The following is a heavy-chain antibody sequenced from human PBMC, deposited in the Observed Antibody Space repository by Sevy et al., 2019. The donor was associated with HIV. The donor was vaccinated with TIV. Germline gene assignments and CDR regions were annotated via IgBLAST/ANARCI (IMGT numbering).Heavy chain of an antibody. Sequence: GGSLRLSCAASGFTFSDYAMSWVRQAPGKGLEWVSAISGSGGSTYYADSVKGRFTISRDNSKNTLYLQMNSLRAEDTAVYYCAKEGDDGSGYPGLFDYWGQGTLVTVSS. V-gene: IGHV3-23*01. CDR3: AKEGDDGSGYPGLFDY. D-gene: IGHD3-22*01. CDR2: ISGSGGST. J-gene: IGHJ4*02. CDR1: GFTFSDYA.